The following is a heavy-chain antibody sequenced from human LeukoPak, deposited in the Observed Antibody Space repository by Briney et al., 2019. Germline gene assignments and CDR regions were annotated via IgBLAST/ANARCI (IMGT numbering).Heavy chain of an antibody. CDR3: ARDRCSGGSCYSSVDAFDI. Sequence: PGGSLRLSCAASGFTFSSYAMSWVRQAPGKGLEWVSAISGSGGSTYYADSVKGRFTISRDNAKNSLYLQMNSLRAEDTAVYYCARDRCSGGSCYSSVDAFDIWGQGTMVTVSS. J-gene: IGHJ3*02. V-gene: IGHV3-23*01. CDR2: ISGSGGST. CDR1: GFTFSSYA. D-gene: IGHD2-15*01.